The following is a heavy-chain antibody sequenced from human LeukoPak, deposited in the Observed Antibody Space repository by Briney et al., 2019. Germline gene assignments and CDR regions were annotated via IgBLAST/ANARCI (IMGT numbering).Heavy chain of an antibody. CDR2: ISWNSGSI. V-gene: IGHV3-9*01. Sequence: PGGSLRLSCAASGFTFDDYAMHWVRQAPGKGLEWVSGISWNSGSIGYADSVKGRFTISRDNAKNSLYLQMNSLRAEDTAVYYCARDQLRVFDYWGQGTLVTVSS. J-gene: IGHJ4*02. CDR3: ARDQLRVFDY. CDR1: GFTFDDYA. D-gene: IGHD1-7*01.